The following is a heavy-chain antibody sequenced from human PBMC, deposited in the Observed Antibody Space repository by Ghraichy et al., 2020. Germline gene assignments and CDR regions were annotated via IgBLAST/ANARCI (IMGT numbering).Heavy chain of an antibody. D-gene: IGHD1-7*01. Sequence: GGSLRLSCAASGFTFSNYWMSWVRQAPGKGLEWVANIKEDGSEKYYVDSVKGRFTISRDNAKNSLYLQMNSLRAEDTAVYYCERDIVWNYAGTDYWGQGTLGTVSS. V-gene: IGHV3-7*01. CDR2: IKEDGSEK. J-gene: IGHJ4*02. CDR1: GFTFSNYW. CDR3: ERDIVWNYAGTDY.